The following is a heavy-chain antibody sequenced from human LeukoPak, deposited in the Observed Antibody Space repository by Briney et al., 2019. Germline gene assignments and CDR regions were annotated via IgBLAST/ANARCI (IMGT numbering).Heavy chain of an antibody. V-gene: IGHV3-23*01. CDR3: VRGAYSSSWLNFDY. CDR1: GFTFSSYA. D-gene: IGHD6-13*01. Sequence: GGSLRLSCAASGFTFSSYAMSWVRQAPGKGLEWVSAISGSGGYTYYADSVKGRFTFSRDNSKNTLYLQMNSLRAEDTAVYYCVRGAYSSSWLNFDYWGQGTLVTVSS. J-gene: IGHJ4*02. CDR2: ISGSGGYT.